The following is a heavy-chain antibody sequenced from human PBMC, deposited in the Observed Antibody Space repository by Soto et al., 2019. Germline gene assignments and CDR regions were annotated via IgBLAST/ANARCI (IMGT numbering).Heavy chain of an antibody. CDR3: ARAPAAAAPYYFDY. CDR2: MNPNSGNT. V-gene: IGHV1-8*01. J-gene: IGHJ4*02. Sequence: ASVKVSCKASGYTFTSYDINWVRQATGQGLEWMGWMNPNSGNTGYAQKIQGRVTMTRNTSISTAYMELSSLRSDDTAVYYCARAPAAAAPYYFDYWGQGTLVTVSS. CDR1: GYTFTSYD. D-gene: IGHD6-13*01.